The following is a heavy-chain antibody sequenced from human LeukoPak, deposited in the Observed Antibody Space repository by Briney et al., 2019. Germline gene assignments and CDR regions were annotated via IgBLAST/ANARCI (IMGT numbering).Heavy chain of an antibody. CDR2: ISSSSSYI. CDR1: GFTFSSYS. D-gene: IGHD3-3*01. CDR3: XXGITIFGRGNWFDP. Sequence: GGSLRLSRAASGFTFSSYSMNWVRQAPGKGLEWVSSISSSSSYIYYADSVKGRFTISRDNAKNSLYLQMNSLRAEDTAVYYXXXGITIFGRGNWFDPWGQGTLVTVSS. J-gene: IGHJ5*02. V-gene: IGHV3-21*01.